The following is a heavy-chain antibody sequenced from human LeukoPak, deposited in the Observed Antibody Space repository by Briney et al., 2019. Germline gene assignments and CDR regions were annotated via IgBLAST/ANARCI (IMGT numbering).Heavy chain of an antibody. V-gene: IGHV1-2*04. D-gene: IGHD3-9*01. Sequence: GASVKVSCRTSGYIFNDYYIHWVRQAPGQGPEWMGRINPNSGTTNFPQKFQGWITMTRDTSINTAFIELTRLRSDDTAIYYCARAKGDLFNGFYFDYWGQGTLVTVSS. J-gene: IGHJ4*02. CDR2: INPNSGTT. CDR3: ARAKGDLFNGFYFDY. CDR1: GYIFNDYY.